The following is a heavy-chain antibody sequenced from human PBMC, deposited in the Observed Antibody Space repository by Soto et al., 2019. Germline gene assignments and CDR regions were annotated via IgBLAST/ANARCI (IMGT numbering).Heavy chain of an antibody. J-gene: IGHJ4*02. V-gene: IGHV3-64D*06. Sequence: PGGSLRLSCAASGFTFSNYAMHWVRQAPGKGLEHVAVISTNGGSTYHADSVGGRFTISRDNSKNTLHLLMSSLRAEDTAVYYCVKEVLQITVTSRDQIFRFDSWGQGTLVTVSS. CDR2: ISTNGGST. D-gene: IGHD4-17*01. CDR3: VKEVLQITVTSRDQIFRFDS. CDR1: GFTFSNYA.